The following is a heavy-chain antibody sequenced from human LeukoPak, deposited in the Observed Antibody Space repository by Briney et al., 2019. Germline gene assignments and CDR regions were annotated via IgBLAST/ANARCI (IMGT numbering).Heavy chain of an antibody. V-gene: IGHV3-66*01. J-gene: IGHJ5*02. D-gene: IGHD3-9*01. CDR1: GFIVSNNF. CDR3: AKYSPKVPTGTSFDP. Sequence: GGSLRLSCAVSGFIVSNNFMTWVRQAPGKGLEWIALIYAGGDTFYTDSVKGRFTISRDNSSNTLHLQMNNLIGEDTAMYFCAKYSPKVPTGTSFDPWGQGTLVTVSS. CDR2: IYAGGDT.